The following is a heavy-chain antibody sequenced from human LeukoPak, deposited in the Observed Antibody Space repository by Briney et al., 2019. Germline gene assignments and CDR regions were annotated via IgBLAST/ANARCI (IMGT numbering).Heavy chain of an antibody. J-gene: IGHJ4*02. V-gene: IGHV4-38-2*01. CDR3: ARHTYYYDSSGYPDY. Sequence: SETLSLTCAVSGYSISSGYYWGWIRQPPGEGLEWIGSIYHSGSTYYNPSLKSRVTISVDTSKNQFSLKLSSVTAADTAVYYCARHTYYYDSSGYPDYWGQGTLVTVSS. D-gene: IGHD3-22*01. CDR2: IYHSGST. CDR1: GYSISSGYY.